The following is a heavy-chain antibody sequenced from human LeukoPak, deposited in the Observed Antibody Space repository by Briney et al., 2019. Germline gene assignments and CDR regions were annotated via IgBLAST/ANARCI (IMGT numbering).Heavy chain of an antibody. J-gene: IGHJ4*02. CDR3: ARDDLLWLGEFSPDY. CDR2: ISYDGSNK. D-gene: IGHD3-10*01. Sequence: GGSLRLSCAASGFTFSSYAMHWVRQAPGKGLEWVVVISYDGSNKYYADSVKGRFTISRDNSKNTLYLQMNSLRAEDTAVYYCARDDLLWLGEFSPDYWGQGTLVTVSS. CDR1: GFTFSSYA. V-gene: IGHV3-30-3*01.